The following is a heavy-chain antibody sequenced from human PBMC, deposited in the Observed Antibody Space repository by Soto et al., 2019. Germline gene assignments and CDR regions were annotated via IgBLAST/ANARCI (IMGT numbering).Heavy chain of an antibody. V-gene: IGHV3-23*01. CDR2: ISGSGSST. D-gene: IGHD6-13*01. CDR1: GFTFSNSP. J-gene: IGHJ4*02. CDR3: AKAALSSWALDY. Sequence: EVQLLESGGGLVQPGGSLRLSCAASGFTFSNSPMSWVRQTPGKGLEWVLGISGSGSSTYYADSVKGRFTISRDNSKNTLYLQMNSLRADDTAVYYCAKAALSSWALDYWCQGTLITVAS.